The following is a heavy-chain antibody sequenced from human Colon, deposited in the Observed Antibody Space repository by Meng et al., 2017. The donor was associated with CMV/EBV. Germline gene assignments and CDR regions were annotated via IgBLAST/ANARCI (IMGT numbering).Heavy chain of an antibody. V-gene: IGHV3-53*01. CDR1: GFTVNVNF. CDR3: ARVGGHYFDSSGYEFAY. Sequence: SWAASGFTVNVNFMTWVRQTLGKGLEWVSVIYSGGTTYYADSVKGRFTISRDTSKNTLYLQMNSLRAEDTAVYYCARVGGHYFDSSGYEFAYWGQGTLVTVSS. D-gene: IGHD3-22*01. J-gene: IGHJ4*02. CDR2: IYSGGTT.